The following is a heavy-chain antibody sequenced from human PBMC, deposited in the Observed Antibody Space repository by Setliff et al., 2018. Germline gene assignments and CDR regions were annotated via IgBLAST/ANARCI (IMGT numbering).Heavy chain of an antibody. CDR2: IYQSGTT. D-gene: IGHD3-10*01. CDR3: ARHDARGYYYYMDV. CDR1: GESIRSNNW. Sequence: SETLSLTCTVSGESIRSNNWWNWVRQLPGKGLEWIGDIYQSGTTNYNPSLKSRVTISADTSKNQFSLKLSSVTAADTAIYYCARHDARGYYYYMDVWGEGTTVTVSS. V-gene: IGHV4-4*02. J-gene: IGHJ6*03.